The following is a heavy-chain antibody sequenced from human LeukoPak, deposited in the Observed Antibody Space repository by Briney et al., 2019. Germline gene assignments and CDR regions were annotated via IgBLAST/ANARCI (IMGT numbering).Heavy chain of an antibody. V-gene: IGHV4-34*01. J-gene: IGHJ4*02. Sequence: SETLSLTCAVYGGSFSGYYWSWIRQPPGKGLEWIGEINHSGSTNYNPSLKSRVTISVDTSKNQFSLKLSSVTAADTAVYYCARGLEGRMTTVTTSWNYWGQGTLVTVSS. D-gene: IGHD4-17*01. CDR2: INHSGST. CDR3: ARGLEGRMTTVTTSWNY. CDR1: GGSFSGYY.